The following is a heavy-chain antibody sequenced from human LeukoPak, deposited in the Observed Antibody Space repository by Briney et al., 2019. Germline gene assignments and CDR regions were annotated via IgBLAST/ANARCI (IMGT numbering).Heavy chain of an antibody. CDR2: IIPIFGTA. J-gene: IGHJ4*02. CDR3: ARGGGYCSSTSCYKFDY. CDR1: GGTFSSYA. D-gene: IGHD2-2*01. V-gene: IGHV1-69*13. Sequence: GASVEVSCKASGGTFSSYAISWVRQAPGQGLEWMGGIIPIFGTANYAQKFRGRVTITADESTSTAYMELSSLRSEDTAVYYCARGGGYCSSTSCYKFDYWGQGTLVTVSS.